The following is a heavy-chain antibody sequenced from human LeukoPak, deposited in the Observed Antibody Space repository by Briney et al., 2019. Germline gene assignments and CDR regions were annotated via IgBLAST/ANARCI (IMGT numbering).Heavy chain of an antibody. CDR3: ARNVIVPTSASGYWFDP. D-gene: IGHD2/OR15-2a*01. V-gene: IGHV4-59*01. CDR2: IYYSGST. J-gene: IGHJ5*02. Sequence: SETLSLTCTDSGGSISPYSWTWIRQPPGKGLEWIGYIYYSGSTNYYPSLKSRVTISVDTFKNQFSLKLSSVTAADTAVYCCARNVIVPTSASGYWFDPWGQGTLVTVSS. CDR1: GGSISPYS.